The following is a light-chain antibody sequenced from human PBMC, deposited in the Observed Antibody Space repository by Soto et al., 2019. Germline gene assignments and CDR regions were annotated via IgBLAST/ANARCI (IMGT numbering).Light chain of an antibody. Sequence: EIVLAQSPGTLSLSTGERATLSRRASQSVSNNYLAWYQQKPGQAPRLLIYGASNRATGIPDRFSGSGSGTDFTLTISRLEPQDFAVYYCQQYGSSGTFGQGTKVDIK. V-gene: IGKV3-20*01. CDR3: QQYGSSGT. CDR2: GAS. CDR1: QSVSNNY. J-gene: IGKJ1*01.